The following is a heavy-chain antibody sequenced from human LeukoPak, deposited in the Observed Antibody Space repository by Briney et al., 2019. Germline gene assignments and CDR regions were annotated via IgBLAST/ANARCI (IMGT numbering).Heavy chain of an antibody. D-gene: IGHD3-3*01. CDR2: ISAYNGNT. Sequence: GASVKVSCKASGYTFTSSVISGVRQAPGQGLEWLGWISAYNGNTNYAQKLQGRVTMTTATSTSTAYMELRSLRSDDTAVYYCARTPNSFWSGYYTWDYYYYYMDVWGKGTTVTVSS. V-gene: IGHV1-18*01. CDR1: GYTFTSSV. CDR3: ARTPNSFWSGYYTWDYYYYYMDV. J-gene: IGHJ6*03.